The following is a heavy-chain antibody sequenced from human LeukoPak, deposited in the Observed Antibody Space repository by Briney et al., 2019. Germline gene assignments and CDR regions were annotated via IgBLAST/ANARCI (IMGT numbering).Heavy chain of an antibody. CDR3: ARDPTTWWFDR. V-gene: IGHV4-59*12. D-gene: IGHD1-26*01. Sequence: SETLSLTCTVSGGSISNYYWSWIRQPPGKGLEWIGYIHYSGSTSYNPSLKSRVTISVDTSKNQFSLKLSSVTAADTAVYYCARDPTTWWFDRWGLGTLVSVSS. CDR2: IHYSGST. CDR1: GGSISNYY. J-gene: IGHJ5*02.